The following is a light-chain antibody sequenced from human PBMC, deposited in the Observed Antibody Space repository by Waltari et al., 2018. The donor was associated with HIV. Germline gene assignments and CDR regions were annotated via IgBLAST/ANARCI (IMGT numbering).Light chain of an antibody. CDR1: SGSVSSTYY. Sequence: QTVVTQEPSFSVSPGGTVTPTCGLTSGSVSSTYYPSRYHQTPGQAPRTLIYSTNTRSSGVPHRFSGSILGNKAALTITGAQADDESDYYCVLYMGSGIWVFGGGTKLTVL. J-gene: IGLJ3*02. CDR2: STN. V-gene: IGLV8-61*01. CDR3: VLYMGSGIWV.